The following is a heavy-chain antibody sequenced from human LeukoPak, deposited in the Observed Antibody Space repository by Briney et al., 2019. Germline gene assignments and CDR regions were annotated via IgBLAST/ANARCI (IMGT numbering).Heavy chain of an antibody. V-gene: IGHV3-30*18. CDR3: AKAGIVGASRGAFDI. D-gene: IGHD1-26*01. J-gene: IGHJ3*02. CDR2: ISYDGSNK. Sequence: GGSLRLSCAASGFTFSSYGMHWVRQAPGKGLEWVAVISYDGSNKYYADSVKGRFTISRDNSKNTLYLQMNSLRAEDTAVYYCAKAGIVGASRGAFDIWGQGTMVTVSS. CDR1: GFTFSSYG.